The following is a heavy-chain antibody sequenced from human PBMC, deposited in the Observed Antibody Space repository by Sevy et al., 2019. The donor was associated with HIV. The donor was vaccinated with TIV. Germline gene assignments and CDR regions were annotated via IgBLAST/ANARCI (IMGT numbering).Heavy chain of an antibody. CDR2: IYSGGST. D-gene: IGHD2-15*01. Sequence: GGSLRFSCVASGFTVSSNYMSWVRQAPGKGLEWVSLIYSGGSTYYADSVKGRCNISRDNSKDTLYLQLTALRADDTAIYYCTRGPCSGDTCYSDYWGQGTLVTVSS. V-gene: IGHV3-53*01. CDR3: TRGPCSGDTCYSDY. J-gene: IGHJ4*02. CDR1: GFTVSSNY.